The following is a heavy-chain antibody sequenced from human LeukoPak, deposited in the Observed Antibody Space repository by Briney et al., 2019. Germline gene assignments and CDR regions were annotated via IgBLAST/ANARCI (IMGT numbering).Heavy chain of an antibody. Sequence: PGGSLRLSCAASGFTFSSYAMSWVRQAPGKGPEWVSAISGSGGSTYYADSVKGRFTISRDNSKNTLYLQMNSLRAEDTAVYYCAKPSYYDSSGYYSYYFDYWGQGTLVTVSS. CDR3: AKPSYYDSSGYYSYYFDY. CDR1: GFTFSSYA. D-gene: IGHD3-22*01. CDR2: ISGSGGST. J-gene: IGHJ4*02. V-gene: IGHV3-23*01.